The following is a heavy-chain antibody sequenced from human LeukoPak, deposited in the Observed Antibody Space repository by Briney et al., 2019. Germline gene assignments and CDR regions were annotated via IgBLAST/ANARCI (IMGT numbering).Heavy chain of an antibody. J-gene: IGHJ5*02. CDR3: AGGSGYLITS. Sequence: EGSLRLSCAATGFSFRSYWMNWVRQAPGKGLEWLAIIKQDGSEKHYKGSVEGRFTISRDNAKNLLHLQMNSLRAEDTAVYYCAGGSGYLITSWGQGTLVTVSS. CDR1: GFSFRSYW. V-gene: IGHV3-7*01. CDR2: IKQDGSEK. D-gene: IGHD3-9*01.